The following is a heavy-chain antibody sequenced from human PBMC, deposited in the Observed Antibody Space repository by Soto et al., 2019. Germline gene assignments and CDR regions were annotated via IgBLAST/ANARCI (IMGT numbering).Heavy chain of an antibody. J-gene: IGHJ4*02. V-gene: IGHV4-30-2*01. D-gene: IGHD3-9*01. CDR2: IYHTGSA. CDR1: GGSFNSGGYS. Sequence: SETLSLTCTVSGGSFNSGGYSWGWIRQPPGKGLEWVGYIYHTGSAYYSPSLKSRVTISVDRSKKQFSLTLNSVTAADTAVYYRARGRSTITTEPYFDFWGQGTLVTVSS. CDR3: ARGRSTITTEPYFDF.